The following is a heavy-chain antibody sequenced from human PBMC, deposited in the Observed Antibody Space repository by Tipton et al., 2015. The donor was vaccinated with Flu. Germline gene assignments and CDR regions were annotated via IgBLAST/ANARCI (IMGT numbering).Heavy chain of an antibody. D-gene: IGHD5-18*01. CDR1: GGSFSGYY. CDR2: INHSGST. Sequence: TLSLTCAVYGGSFSGYYWSWIRQPPGKGLEWIGEINHSGSTYYSPSLKSRVTISADTSNNQFSLRLSSVTAADTAMYYCARLAYSYDIRGYYFDSWGQGTLVTVSS. V-gene: IGHV4-34*01. CDR3: ARLAYSYDIRGYYFDS. J-gene: IGHJ4*02.